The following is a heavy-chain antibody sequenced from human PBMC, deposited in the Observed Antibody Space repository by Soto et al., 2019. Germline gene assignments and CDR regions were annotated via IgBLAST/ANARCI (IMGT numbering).Heavy chain of an antibody. CDR1: GGSISSGGYY. Sequence: PSETLSLTCTVSGGSISSGGYYWSWIRQHPGKGLEWIGYIYYSGSTYYNPSLKSRVTISVDTSKNQFSLKLSSVTAADTAVYYCARAPSGSSDEFYFDYWGQGTLVTVSS. CDR3: ARAPSGSSDEFYFDY. D-gene: IGHD3-10*01. CDR2: IYYSGST. J-gene: IGHJ4*02. V-gene: IGHV4-31*03.